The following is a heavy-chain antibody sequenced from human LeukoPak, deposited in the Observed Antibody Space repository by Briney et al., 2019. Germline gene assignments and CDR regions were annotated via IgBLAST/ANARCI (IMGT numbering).Heavy chain of an antibody. CDR3: AKGSGYDFWSGYRN. CDR1: GFTFDDYA. D-gene: IGHD3-3*01. Sequence: GGSLRLSCAASGFTFDDYAMHWVRQAPGKGLEWVSLISWDGGSTYYANSVKGRFTISRDNSKNSLYLQMNSLRAEDTALYYCAKGSGYDFWSGYRNWGQGTLVTVSS. V-gene: IGHV3-43D*04. CDR2: ISWDGGST. J-gene: IGHJ4*02.